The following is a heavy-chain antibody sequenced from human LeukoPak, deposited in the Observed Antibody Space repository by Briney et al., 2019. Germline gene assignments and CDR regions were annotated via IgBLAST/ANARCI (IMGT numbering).Heavy chain of an antibody. CDR2: IYYSGST. V-gene: IGHV4-39*01. CDR1: GGSISSSSYY. Sequence: SETLSLTCTVSGGSISSSSYYWGWIRQPPGKGLEWIGSIYYSGSTYYNPSLKSRVTISVDTSKNQFSLKLSSVTAADTAVYYCARRFQWLDDHWGQGTLVTVSS. CDR3: ARRFQWLDDH. D-gene: IGHD6-19*01. J-gene: IGHJ4*02.